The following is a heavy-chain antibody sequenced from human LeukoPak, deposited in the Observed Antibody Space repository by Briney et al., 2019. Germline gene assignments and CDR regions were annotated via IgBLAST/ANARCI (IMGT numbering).Heavy chain of an antibody. CDR2: INTNTGSP. CDR3: ARSNNDGDYLGVGFDY. Sequence: VASVTVSCTASGYTFSSYAMNWVRQAPGQGLEWMGWINTNTGSPTYAQGFTGRFVFSLDTSVSTAYLQISSLQAEDTAVYYCARSNNDGDYLGVGFDYWGQGTLVTVSS. D-gene: IGHD4-17*01. J-gene: IGHJ4*02. CDR1: GYTFSSYA. V-gene: IGHV7-4-1*02.